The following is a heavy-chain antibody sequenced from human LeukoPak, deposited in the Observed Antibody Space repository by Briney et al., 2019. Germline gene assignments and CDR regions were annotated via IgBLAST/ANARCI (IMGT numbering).Heavy chain of an antibody. V-gene: IGHV3-23*01. J-gene: IGHJ4*02. CDR1: GFTFSSYA. CDR3: AKDGYGSGSYSQYFDY. Sequence: GGSLRLSCAASGFTFSSYAVSWVRQAPGKGLEWVSAISGSGGSTYYADSVKGRFTISRDNSKNTLYLQMNSLRAEDTVIYYCAKDGYGSGSYSQYFDYWGQGTLVTVSS. CDR2: ISGSGGST. D-gene: IGHD3-10*01.